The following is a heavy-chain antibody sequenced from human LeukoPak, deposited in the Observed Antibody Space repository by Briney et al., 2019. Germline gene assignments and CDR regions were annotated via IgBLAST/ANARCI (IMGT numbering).Heavy chain of an antibody. J-gene: IGHJ4*02. V-gene: IGHV3-23*01. CDR1: GFTFSNYA. Sequence: GGSLRLSCAASGFTFSNYAMSWVRQAPGKGLEWVSTITSGGGSTYYADSVKGRFTISRDNSKTTLHLQMNSLRAEDTAVYYRSKDHRSCVGKSCFLNQDWGQGALVTVSS. CDR2: ITSGGGST. D-gene: IGHD2-15*01. CDR3: SKDHRSCVGKSCFLNQD.